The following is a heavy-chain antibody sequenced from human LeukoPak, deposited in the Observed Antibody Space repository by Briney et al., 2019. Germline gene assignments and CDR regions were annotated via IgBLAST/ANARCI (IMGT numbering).Heavy chain of an antibody. CDR1: GGSFSGYY. Sequence: KPSETLSLTCTVYGGSFSGYYWSWIRQPPGKGLEWIGEINHSGSTNYNPSLKSRVTISVDTSKNQFSLKLSSVTAADTAVYYCARAPTAYGAPDYWGQGTLVTVSS. CDR3: ARAPTAYGAPDY. D-gene: IGHD4-17*01. CDR2: INHSGST. V-gene: IGHV4-34*01. J-gene: IGHJ4*02.